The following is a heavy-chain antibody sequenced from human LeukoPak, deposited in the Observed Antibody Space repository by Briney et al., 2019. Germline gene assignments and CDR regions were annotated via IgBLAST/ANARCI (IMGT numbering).Heavy chain of an antibody. Sequence: SETLSLTCTVSGGSISSYYWSWIRQPPGKGLEWIGYIYTSGSTNYNPSLKSRVTISVDTSKDQFSLKLSSVTAADSAVYYCARVRYYGSGSPDYWGQGTLVTVSS. CDR1: GGSISSYY. J-gene: IGHJ4*02. D-gene: IGHD3-10*01. V-gene: IGHV4-4*09. CDR3: ARVRYYGSGSPDY. CDR2: IYTSGST.